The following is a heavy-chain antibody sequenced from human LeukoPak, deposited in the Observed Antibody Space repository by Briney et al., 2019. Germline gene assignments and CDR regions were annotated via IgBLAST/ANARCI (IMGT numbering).Heavy chain of an antibody. J-gene: IGHJ3*02. V-gene: IGHV4-59*01. CDR3: ARANYYDSSGYYYAFDI. CDR1: GGSISSYY. D-gene: IGHD3-22*01. Sequence: KSSETLSLTCTVSGGSISSYYWSWIRQPPGKGLEWIGYIYYSGSTNYNPSLKSRVTISVDTSKNQFSLKLSSVTAADTAVYYCARANYYDSSGYYYAFDIWGQGTMVTVSS. CDR2: IYYSGST.